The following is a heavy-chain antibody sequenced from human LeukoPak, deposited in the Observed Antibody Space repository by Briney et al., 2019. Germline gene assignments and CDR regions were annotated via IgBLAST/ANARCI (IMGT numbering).Heavy chain of an antibody. CDR1: GGSISSYY. CDR3: ARHGPLYGSGSYYNQFDY. J-gene: IGHJ4*02. Sequence: SETLSLTCTVSGGSISSYYWSWIRQPPGKGLEWIGYVYYSGSTNYNPSLKSRVTISVDTSKNQFSLKLSSVTAADTAVYYRARHGPLYGSGSYYNQFDYWGQGTLVTVSS. CDR2: VYYSGST. V-gene: IGHV4-59*08. D-gene: IGHD3-10*01.